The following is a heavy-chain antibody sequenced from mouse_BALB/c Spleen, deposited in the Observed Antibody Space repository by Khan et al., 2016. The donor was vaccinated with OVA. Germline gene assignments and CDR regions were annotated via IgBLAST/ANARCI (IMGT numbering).Heavy chain of an antibody. CDR2: ISTGGHYT. J-gene: IGHJ3*01. CDR1: GFTFSTYG. Sequence: EVELVQSGGDLVEPGGSLKLSCVASGFTFSTYGMSWVRQTPEKRLEWVATISTGGHYTYYPASVKGRFTISRDNSTNTPYLQMTSLKSEDTAMFYDARVAYYYDSEGFAYWGQGTLVTVSA. V-gene: IGHV5-6*01. CDR3: ARVAYYYDSEGFAY. D-gene: IGHD1-1*01.